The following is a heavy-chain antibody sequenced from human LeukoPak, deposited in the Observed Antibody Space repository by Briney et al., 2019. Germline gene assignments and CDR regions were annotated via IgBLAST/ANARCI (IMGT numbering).Heavy chain of an antibody. CDR1: GFIFSSDS. V-gene: IGHV3-21*01. J-gene: IGHJ4*02. CDR2: ISSTGAYI. D-gene: IGHD5-24*01. CDR3: AKRSGRWLQSYIDY. Sequence: GGSLRLSCATSGFIFSSDSMIWVRQAPGKGLEWVSSISSTGAYIYYADSLKGRFTISRDNAKNSLYLQMNSLRADDTTVYYCAKRSGRWLQSYIDYWGQGTLVTVSS.